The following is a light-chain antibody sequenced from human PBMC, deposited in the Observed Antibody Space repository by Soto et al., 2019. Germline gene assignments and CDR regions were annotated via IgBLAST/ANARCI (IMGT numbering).Light chain of an antibody. V-gene: IGKV1-5*03. CDR3: QRYNSYVYT. Sequence: DIQMTQSPSTLSASVGDRVTITCRASQSISTWLAWYQQKPGKAPKLLIYQASNLESGVPSRFSGSGSGTEFTLTISSLQPDAFATYYCQRYNSYVYTFGPGTKLDI. CDR2: QAS. J-gene: IGKJ2*01. CDR1: QSISTW.